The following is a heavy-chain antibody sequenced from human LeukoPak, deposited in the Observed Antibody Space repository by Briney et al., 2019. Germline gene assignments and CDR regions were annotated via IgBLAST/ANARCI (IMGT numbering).Heavy chain of an antibody. Sequence: SETLSLTSTVSGGSISSGSYYWSWIRQPAGKGLEWIGRIYTSGSTNYNPSLKSRVTISVDTSKNQFSLKLSSVTAADTAVYYCARDGYRLYYYYMDVWGKGTTVTVSS. CDR2: IYTSGST. D-gene: IGHD6-13*01. CDR1: GGSISSGSYY. CDR3: ARDGYRLYYYYMDV. V-gene: IGHV4-61*02. J-gene: IGHJ6*03.